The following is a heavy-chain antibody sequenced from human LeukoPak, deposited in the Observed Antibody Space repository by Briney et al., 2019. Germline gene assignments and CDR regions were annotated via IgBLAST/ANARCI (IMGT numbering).Heavy chain of an antibody. CDR3: AKDGGLWVSAHWGDS. J-gene: IGHJ4*02. D-gene: IGHD7-27*01. Sequence: PGGSLRLSCAASGFTFSSYAMSWVRQAPGKGLEWVSTINTSDGNTYYADSVKGRFTVSRDNSKNTLFLQMNSLRAEDTAVYYCAKDGGLWVSAHWGDSWGRGTLVTVSS. CDR1: GFTFSSYA. CDR2: INTSDGNT. V-gene: IGHV3-23*01.